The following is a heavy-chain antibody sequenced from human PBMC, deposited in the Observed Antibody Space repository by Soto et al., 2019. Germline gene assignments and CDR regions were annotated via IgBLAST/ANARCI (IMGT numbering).Heavy chain of an antibody. V-gene: IGHV1-69*13. CDR1: GGTFSSYA. Sequence: GASVKVSCTASGGTFSSYAISWVRQAPGQGLEWMGGIIPIFGTANYAQKFQGRVTITADESTSTAYMELRSLRSDDTAVYYCARDTGIAAALDWTTYYYGMDVWGQGTTVTVSS. D-gene: IGHD6-13*01. J-gene: IGHJ6*02. CDR2: IIPIFGTA. CDR3: ARDTGIAAALDWTTYYYGMDV.